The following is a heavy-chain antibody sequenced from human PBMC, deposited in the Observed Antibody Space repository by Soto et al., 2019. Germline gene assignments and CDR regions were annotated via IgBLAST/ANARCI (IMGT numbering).Heavy chain of an antibody. CDR2: IYSGGST. CDR3: TRDASRDSSARGWFDP. J-gene: IGHJ5*02. D-gene: IGHD6-13*01. CDR1: GFTVSSNY. V-gene: IGHV3-53*01. Sequence: GGSLRLSCAASGFTVSSNYMSWVRQAPGKGLEWVSVIYSGGSTYYADSVKGRFTISRDNSKNSLHLQMNSLRAEDTAVYYCTRDASRDSSARGWFDPWGPGTLVTVSS.